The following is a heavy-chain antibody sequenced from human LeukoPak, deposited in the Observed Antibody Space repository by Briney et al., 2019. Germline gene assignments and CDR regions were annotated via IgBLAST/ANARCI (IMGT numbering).Heavy chain of an antibody. CDR3: AKVGVGAIFAFDI. J-gene: IGHJ3*02. Sequence: PGGSLRLSCAASGFTFSSYGMHWVRQVPGKGLEWVAFIRYDGSSKYYADSVKGRFTISRDNSKNTLYLQMNSLRAEDTAVYYCAKVGVGAIFAFDIWGQGTMVTVSS. CDR2: IRYDGSSK. CDR1: GFTFSSYG. V-gene: IGHV3-30*02. D-gene: IGHD1-26*01.